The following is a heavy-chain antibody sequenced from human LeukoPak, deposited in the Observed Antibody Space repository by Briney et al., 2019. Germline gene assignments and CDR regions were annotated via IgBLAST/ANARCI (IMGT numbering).Heavy chain of an antibody. J-gene: IGHJ4*02. V-gene: IGHV1-18*01. CDR1: GYTFTSYG. CDR3: ASYDILTGRGPIFDY. D-gene: IGHD3-9*01. Sequence: GASVKVSCKASGYTFTSYGISWVRQAPGQGLEWMGWISAYNGNTNYAQKLQGRVTMTTDTSTSTAYMELRSLRSDDTAVYYCASYDILTGRGPIFDYWGQGTLVTVSS. CDR2: ISAYNGNT.